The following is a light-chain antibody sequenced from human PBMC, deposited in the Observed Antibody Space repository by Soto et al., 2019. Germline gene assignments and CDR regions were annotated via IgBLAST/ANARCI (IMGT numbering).Light chain of an antibody. CDR2: GNS. CDR3: QSYDSILGVV. Sequence: QSVLTQPPAVSGAPGQRVTISCTGSSSNIGAGYDVHWYQQLPGTAPHLLIYGNSKRPSGVPERFSASKAGTAASLAITGLQAEDEAYYYCQSYDSILGVVFGGGTKLTVL. CDR1: SSNIGAGYD. V-gene: IGLV1-40*01. J-gene: IGLJ2*01.